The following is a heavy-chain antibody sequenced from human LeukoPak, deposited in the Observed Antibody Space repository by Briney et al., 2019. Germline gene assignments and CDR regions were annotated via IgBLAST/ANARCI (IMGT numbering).Heavy chain of an antibody. CDR1: GGSISSYY. CDR2: IYSSGST. D-gene: IGHD6-13*01. CDR3: ARMYSSSSNFDY. Sequence: PSETLSLTCTVSGGSISSYYLSWIRQPPGKGLEWIEYIYSSGSTNYNPSLKSRVTISVDTSKKQFSLKLSSVTAADTALYYCARMYSSSSNFDYWGQGTVVTVSS. J-gene: IGHJ4*02. V-gene: IGHV4-4*09.